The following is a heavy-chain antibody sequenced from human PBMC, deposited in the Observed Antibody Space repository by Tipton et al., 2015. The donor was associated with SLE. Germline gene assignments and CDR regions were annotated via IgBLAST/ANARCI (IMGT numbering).Heavy chain of an antibody. J-gene: IGHJ4*02. D-gene: IGHD3-16*01. CDR3: VHYDYDDYLEY. CDR1: GGSLSGYY. V-gene: IGHV4-34*01. Sequence: TLSLTCAVYGGSLSGYYWCWVRQSPGKGLEWIGEITHIGSTNYNPSLKSRVTISADTSKNQFSLNLSSVTAADTAVYYCVHYDYDDYLEYWGQGTLVTVSS. CDR2: ITHIGST.